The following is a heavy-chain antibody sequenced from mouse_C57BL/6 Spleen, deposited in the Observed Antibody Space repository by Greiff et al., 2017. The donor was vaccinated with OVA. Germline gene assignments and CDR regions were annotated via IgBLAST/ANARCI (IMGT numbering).Heavy chain of an antibody. Sequence: QVQLQQSGAELLKPGASVKLSCKATGYTFTGYWIEWVKQRPGHGLEWIGEILPGSGSTNYIEKFKGKATFTADTSSNTAYMQLSSLTTEDSAIYYCARYYYGSSRYYAMDYWGQGTSVTVSS. J-gene: IGHJ4*01. CDR3: ARYYYGSSRYYAMDY. CDR1: GYTFTGYW. CDR2: ILPGSGST. D-gene: IGHD1-1*01. V-gene: IGHV1-9*01.